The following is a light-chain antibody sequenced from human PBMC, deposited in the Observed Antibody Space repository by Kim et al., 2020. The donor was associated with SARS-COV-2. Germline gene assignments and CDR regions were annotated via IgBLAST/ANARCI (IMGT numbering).Light chain of an antibody. V-gene: IGLV3-1*01. J-gene: IGLJ2*01. CDR2: EDD. CDR1: KLGSKY. CDR3: QAWDSTTVV. Sequence: VALGQTASITCSGDKLGSKYVCCYKKRPGQSPLLVIYEDDKRPSGIPERFSGSNSGGTATLTISGTQSLEEADYYCQAWDSTTVVFGGGTQLTVL.